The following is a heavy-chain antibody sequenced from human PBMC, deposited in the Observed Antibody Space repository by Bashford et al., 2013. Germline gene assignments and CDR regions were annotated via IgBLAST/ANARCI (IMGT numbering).Heavy chain of an antibody. V-gene: IGHV4-59*01. CDR3: ARDLPDGQYCSGGSCYMQSSAFDI. CDR2: IYYSGST. D-gene: IGHD2-15*01. J-gene: IGHJ3*02. CDR1: GGSISGYY. Sequence: SETLSLTCTVSGGSISGYYWSWIRQPPGKGLEWIGYIYYSGSTNYNPSLKSRVTISVDTSKNQFSLKLSSVTAADTAVYYCARDLPDGQYCSGGSCYMQSSAFDIVGPRDKWSPSPQ.